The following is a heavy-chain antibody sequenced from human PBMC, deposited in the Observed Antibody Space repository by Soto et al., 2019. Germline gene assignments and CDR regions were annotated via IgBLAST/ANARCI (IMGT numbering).Heavy chain of an antibody. CDR2: MSYDGSNE. V-gene: IGHV3-30*18. D-gene: IGHD1-26*01. J-gene: IGHJ4*02. Sequence: QVQLVESGGGVVQPGRSLRLSCAASGFTFSHYAMHWVRQAPGKGLEWVALMSYDGSNEYYADSVKGRFTISRDTSKNTLYLQMNSLRAEDTAVHYCAKDGSHNFDYWGQGTLVTVSS. CDR1: GFTFSHYA. CDR3: AKDGSHNFDY.